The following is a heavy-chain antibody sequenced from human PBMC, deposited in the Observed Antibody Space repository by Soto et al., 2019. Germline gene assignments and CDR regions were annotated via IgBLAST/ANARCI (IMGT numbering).Heavy chain of an antibody. Sequence: SETMSLTCAVYCGSFSGYYWSWIRQPPGKGLEWIGEINHSGSTNYNPSLKSRVTISLDTSKNHFSLTLSSVTAADTAVYYGARGPSGDKVHYWGKGALVTVSS. CDR3: ARGPSGDKVHY. CDR1: CGSFSGYY. CDR2: INHSGST. J-gene: IGHJ4*02. V-gene: IGHV4-34*01. D-gene: IGHD3-10*01.